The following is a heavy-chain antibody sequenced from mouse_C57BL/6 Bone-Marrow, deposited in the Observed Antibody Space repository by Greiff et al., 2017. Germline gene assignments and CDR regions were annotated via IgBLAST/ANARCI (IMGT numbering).Heavy chain of an antibody. D-gene: IGHD1-3*01. Sequence: QVQLQQSGPGLVQPSQCLSITCTVSGFSLTSYGVHWVRQSPGKGLEWLGVIWRGGSTDYNEAFMSRMGIPKDNSKSQVFFKMNSLQAYDPAIYYCAKENGYNRGFAYWGQGTLVTVSA. J-gene: IGHJ3*01. CDR3: AKENGYNRGFAY. CDR2: IWRGGST. V-gene: IGHV2-5*01. CDR1: GFSLTSYG.